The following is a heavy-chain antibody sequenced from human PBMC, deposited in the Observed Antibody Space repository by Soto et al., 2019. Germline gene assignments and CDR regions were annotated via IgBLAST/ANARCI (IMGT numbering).Heavy chain of an antibody. CDR2: ISGSGGST. CDR3: AKMSIAANQYYYDSSGYYRDY. J-gene: IGHJ4*02. V-gene: IGHV3-23*01. D-gene: IGHD3-22*01. CDR1: GFTFSSYA. Sequence: EVQLLESGGGLVQPGGSLRLSCAASGFTFSSYAMSWVRQAPGKGLEWVSAISGSGGSTYYADSVKGRFTISRDNSKNRLYLQMNSLRAEDTAVYYCAKMSIAANQYYYDSSGYYRDYWGQGTLVTVSS.